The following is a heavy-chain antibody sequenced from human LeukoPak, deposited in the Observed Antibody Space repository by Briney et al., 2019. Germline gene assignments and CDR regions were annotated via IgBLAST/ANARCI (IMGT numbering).Heavy chain of an antibody. Sequence: SVKVSCKASGGTFSSYAISWVRQAPGQGLEWMGGISPIFGTANYAQKFQGRVTITADESTSTAYMELSSLRSEDTAVYYCARDRGAPYYDFWSGKEGPYFDYWGQGTLVTVSS. D-gene: IGHD3-3*01. V-gene: IGHV1-69*13. J-gene: IGHJ4*02. CDR1: GGTFSSYA. CDR3: ARDRGAPYYDFWSGKEGPYFDY. CDR2: ISPIFGTA.